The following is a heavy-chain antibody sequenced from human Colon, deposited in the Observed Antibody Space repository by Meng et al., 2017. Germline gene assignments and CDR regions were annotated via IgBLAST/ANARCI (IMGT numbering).Heavy chain of an antibody. CDR1: GSSFTCYY. D-gene: IGHD6-13*01. Sequence: RVVHAGAEGKPPGALVKASCTASGSSFTCYYIHWGRQAPGQGLEWMGRINPNNGGTNYAQKFMGRVTMTREASISTASMDLSRLTSDDTAVDDCAREDSSSWYGQLEYFQHWGQGTLVTVSS. J-gene: IGHJ1*01. CDR2: INPNNGGT. CDR3: AREDSSSWYGQLEYFQH. V-gene: IGHV1-2*06.